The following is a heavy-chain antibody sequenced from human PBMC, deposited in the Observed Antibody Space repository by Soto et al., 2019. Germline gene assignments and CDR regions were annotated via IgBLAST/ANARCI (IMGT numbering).Heavy chain of an antibody. Sequence: ASVKVSCKASGYTFTSYYMHWVRQAPGQGLEWMGIINPSGGSTSYAQKLQGRVTMTRDTSTSTVYMELSSLRSEDTAVYYCARENIVVVPAAMFHYYYMDVWGKGTTVTVSS. CDR2: INPSGGST. CDR1: GYTFTSYY. V-gene: IGHV1-46*03. D-gene: IGHD2-2*01. CDR3: ARENIVVVPAAMFHYYYMDV. J-gene: IGHJ6*03.